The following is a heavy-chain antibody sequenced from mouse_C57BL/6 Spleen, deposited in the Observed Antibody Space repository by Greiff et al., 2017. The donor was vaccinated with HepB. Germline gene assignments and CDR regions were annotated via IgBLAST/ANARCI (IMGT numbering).Heavy chain of an antibody. J-gene: IGHJ4*01. CDR3: ARPYYDYDEDAMDY. V-gene: IGHV7-3*01. CDR1: GFTFTDYY. CDR2: IRNKANGYTT. Sequence: EVKLMESGGGLVQPGGSLSLSCAASGFTFTDYYMSWVRQPPGKALEWLGFIRNKANGYTTEYSASVKGRFTISRDNSQSILYLQMNALRAEDSATYYCARPYYDYDEDAMDYWGQGTSVTVSS. D-gene: IGHD2-4*01.